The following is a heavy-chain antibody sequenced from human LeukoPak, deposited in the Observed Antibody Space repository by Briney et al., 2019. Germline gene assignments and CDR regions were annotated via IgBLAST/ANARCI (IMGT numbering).Heavy chain of an antibody. CDR1: GFTFSSYW. CDR2: INQLGNEK. J-gene: IGHJ4*02. CDR3: GRDRVVRAATFY. V-gene: IGHV3-7*01. D-gene: IGHD2-2*01. Sequence: PGGSLRLSCAASGFTFSSYWMSWVRQAPGKGLEWVANINQLGNEKNYVDSVNGRFTISRNNVDDSLFLEMNSLRVEDTAVYYCGRDRVVRAATFYWGQGALVTVSS.